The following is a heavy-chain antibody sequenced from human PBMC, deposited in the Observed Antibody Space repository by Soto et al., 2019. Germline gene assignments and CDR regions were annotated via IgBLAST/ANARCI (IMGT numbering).Heavy chain of an antibody. J-gene: IGHJ4*02. CDR2: INHLETT. D-gene: IGHD1-26*01. Sequence: SETLSLTCTVSGASITFGGYSWSRIRQTPGKGLEWIGYINHLETTFYNPSFESRLTLSIDRAKNQFSLKLHSMSAADRAVYFCARGGGSDSFDYWGQGXLVTVS. CDR1: GASITFGGYS. V-gene: IGHV4-30-2*01. CDR3: ARGGGSDSFDY.